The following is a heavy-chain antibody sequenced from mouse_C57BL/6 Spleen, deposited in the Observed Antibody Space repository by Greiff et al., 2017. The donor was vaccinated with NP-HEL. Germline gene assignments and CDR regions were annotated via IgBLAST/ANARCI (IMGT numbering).Heavy chain of an antibody. CDR3: ARGGYYVLDY. CDR1: GYSFTSYY. D-gene: IGHD2-3*01. Sequence: QVQLQQSGPELVKPGASVKISCKASGYSFTSYYIHWVKQRPGQGLEWIGWIYPGSGNTKYNEKFKGKATLTADTSSSTAYMQLSSLTSEDSAVYYCARGGYYVLDYWGQGTSVTVSS. J-gene: IGHJ4*01. CDR2: IYPGSGNT. V-gene: IGHV1-66*01.